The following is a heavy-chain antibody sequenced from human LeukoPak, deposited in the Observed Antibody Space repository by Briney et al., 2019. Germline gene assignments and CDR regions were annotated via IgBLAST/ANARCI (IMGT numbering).Heavy chain of an antibody. Sequence: GASVKVSCKASGYTFNSYGISWVRQAPGQGLEWMGWISAYNGNTNYAQKFQDRVTMTTDTSTSTAYMELRSLRSDDTAVYYCAREGYCNSTSCDKPFDCCGQGALVTVSS. J-gene: IGHJ4*02. CDR2: ISAYNGNT. D-gene: IGHD2-2*01. CDR1: GYTFNSYG. V-gene: IGHV1-18*01. CDR3: AREGYCNSTSCDKPFDC.